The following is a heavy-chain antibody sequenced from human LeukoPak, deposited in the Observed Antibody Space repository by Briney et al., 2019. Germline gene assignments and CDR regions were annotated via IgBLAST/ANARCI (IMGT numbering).Heavy chain of an antibody. CDR1: GFTFSDYA. CDR3: ARDRGYSGSGSLNWGPKKIYYYYGLDV. D-gene: IGHD3-10*01. V-gene: IGHV3-64*01. Sequence: GGSLRLSCAASGFTFSDYAMHWVRQSPGKRLEYVSSITNYGGSTYYANSVEGRFTISRDNSRNTVYLQMGSLRAEDMAVYYCARDRGYSGSGSLNWGPKKIYYYYGLDVWGQGTTVTVSS. CDR2: ITNYGGST. J-gene: IGHJ6*02.